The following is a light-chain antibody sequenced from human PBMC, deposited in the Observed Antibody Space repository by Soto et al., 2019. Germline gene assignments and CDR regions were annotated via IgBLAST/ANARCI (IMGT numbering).Light chain of an antibody. CDR1: RSVSSK. Sequence: EIVMTQSPATLSVSPGERATLSCRASRSVSSKLAWYQQKPGQAPWLLIYGASTRATGIPARFSGSGSGTEFTLTISSLQSEDFAVYYCQQYNNWPQTFGQGTKVDIK. CDR3: QQYNNWPQT. V-gene: IGKV3D-15*01. J-gene: IGKJ1*01. CDR2: GAS.